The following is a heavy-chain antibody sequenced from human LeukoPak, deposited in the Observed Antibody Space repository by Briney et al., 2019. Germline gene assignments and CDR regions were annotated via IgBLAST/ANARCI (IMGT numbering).Heavy chain of an antibody. V-gene: IGHV4-34*01. CDR1: GGSFSGYY. CDR2: INHSGST. CDR3: ARDTSSSWSYNWFDP. Sequence: SETLSLTCAVYGGSFSGYYWSWIRQPPGKGLEWIGEINHSGSTNYNPSLKSRVTISVDTSKNQFSLKLSSVTAEDTAVYYCARDTSSSWSYNWFDPWGQGTLVTVSS. D-gene: IGHD6-13*01. J-gene: IGHJ5*02.